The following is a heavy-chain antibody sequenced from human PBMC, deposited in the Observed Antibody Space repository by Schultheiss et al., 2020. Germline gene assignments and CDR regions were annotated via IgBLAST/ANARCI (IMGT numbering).Heavy chain of an antibody. J-gene: IGHJ6*02. CDR3: ARARISGYSYGYSSYYYGMDV. CDR1: GGTFSSYA. D-gene: IGHD5-18*01. CDR2: INPNGGGT. V-gene: IGHV1-2*02. Sequence: ASVKVSCKASGGTFSSYAISWVRQAPGQGLEWMGWINPNGGGTDYAQNFQGRVTMTRETSISTAYMELSSLRSEDTAVYYCARARISGYSYGYSSYYYGMDVWGQGTTVTVSS.